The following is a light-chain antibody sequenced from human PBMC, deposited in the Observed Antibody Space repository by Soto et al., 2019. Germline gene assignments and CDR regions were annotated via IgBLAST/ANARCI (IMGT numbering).Light chain of an antibody. CDR2: KAS. CDR1: QSISSW. CDR3: QQYNSYPIT. J-gene: IGKJ5*01. Sequence: DIQMTQSPSTLSASVGDRVTITCRASQSISSWLAWYQQKPGKAPKLLIYKASSLESGVPSRFSSSGSGTEFTLTISRLQPDDFATYYCQQYNSYPITFGQGTRLEIK. V-gene: IGKV1-5*03.